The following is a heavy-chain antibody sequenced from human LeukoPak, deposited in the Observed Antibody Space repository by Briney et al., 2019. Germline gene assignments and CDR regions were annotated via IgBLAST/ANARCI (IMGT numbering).Heavy chain of an antibody. CDR2: ISAYNGNT. V-gene: IGHV1-18*01. Sequence: GASVKVSCKASGYTFTSYGISWVRQAPGQGLEWMGWISAYNGNTIYAQKLQGRVTMTTDTSTSTAYMELRSLRSDDTAVYYCARFNLGRWSQHQPGSYQPFDYWGQGTLVTVSS. J-gene: IGHJ4*02. D-gene: IGHD2-2*01. CDR1: GYTFTSYG. CDR3: ARFNLGRWSQHQPGSYQPFDY.